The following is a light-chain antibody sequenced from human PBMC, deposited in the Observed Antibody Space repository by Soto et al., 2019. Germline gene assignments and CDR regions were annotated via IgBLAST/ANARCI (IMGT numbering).Light chain of an antibody. CDR3: QVWDSSSDHRGVV. V-gene: IGLV3-21*04. CDR1: NIGSKS. J-gene: IGLJ2*01. Sequence: SYELTQPPSVSVAPGKTARITCGGNNIGSKSVHWYQQKPGQAPVLVIYYDSDRPSGIPERFSGSNAGNTATLTISRVEAGDEADYDCQVWDSSSDHRGVVFGGGTKLTVL. CDR2: YDS.